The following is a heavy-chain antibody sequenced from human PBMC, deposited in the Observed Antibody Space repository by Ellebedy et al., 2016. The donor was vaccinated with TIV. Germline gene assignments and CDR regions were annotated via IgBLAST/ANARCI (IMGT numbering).Heavy chain of an antibody. CDR1: GFTFSSYG. V-gene: IGHV3-33*08. CDR3: ARDVGAVAGITREGGKSYYYYGMDV. J-gene: IGHJ6*02. Sequence: PGGSLRLSCAASGFTFSSYGMHWVRQAPGKGLEWVAVIWYDGSNKYYADSVKGRFTIYRDNSKNTLYLQMNSLRAEDTAVYYCARDVGAVAGITREGGKSYYYYGMDVWGQGTTVTVSS. CDR2: IWYDGSNK. D-gene: IGHD6-19*01.